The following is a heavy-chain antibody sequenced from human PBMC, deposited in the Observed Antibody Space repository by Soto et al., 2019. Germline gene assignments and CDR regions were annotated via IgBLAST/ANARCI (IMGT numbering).Heavy chain of an antibody. CDR1: GYTFTSYG. CDR2: ISAYNGNT. Sequence: ASVKVSCKASGYTFTSYGISWVRQAPGQGLEWMGWISAYNGNTNYAQKLQGRVTMTTDTSTSTAYMELSSLRSEDTAVYYCVRDPSYCGMDVWGQGTTVTVSS. CDR3: VRDPSYCGMDV. V-gene: IGHV1-18*01. J-gene: IGHJ6*02.